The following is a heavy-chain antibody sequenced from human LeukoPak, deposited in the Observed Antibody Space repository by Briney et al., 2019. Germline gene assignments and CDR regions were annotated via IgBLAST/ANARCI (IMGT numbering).Heavy chain of an antibody. CDR2: INHSGST. CDR1: GGSFSGYY. Sequence: SETLSLTCAVYGGSFSGYYWSWIRQPPGKGLEWIGEINHSGSTNYNPSLKSRVTISVDTSKNQFSLKLSSVTAADTAVYYCARAKYCSSTSCPIIFDYWGQGILVTVSS. CDR3: ARAKYCSSTSCPIIFDY. V-gene: IGHV4-34*01. D-gene: IGHD2-2*01. J-gene: IGHJ4*02.